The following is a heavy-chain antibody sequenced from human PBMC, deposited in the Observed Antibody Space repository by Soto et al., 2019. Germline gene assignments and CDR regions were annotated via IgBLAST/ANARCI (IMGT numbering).Heavy chain of an antibody. D-gene: IGHD3-22*01. CDR3: ASMATYDSSGYYTPDY. J-gene: IGHJ4*02. Sequence: ASETMSLTWAVYGGSFSGYYWSWLRQHPGKGLEWIGEINHSGSTNYNPSLKSRVTISVDTSKNQFSLKLSSVTAADTAVYYCASMATYDSSGYYTPDYWGQGTLVTVSS. CDR1: GGSFSGYY. V-gene: IGHV4-34*01. CDR2: INHSGST.